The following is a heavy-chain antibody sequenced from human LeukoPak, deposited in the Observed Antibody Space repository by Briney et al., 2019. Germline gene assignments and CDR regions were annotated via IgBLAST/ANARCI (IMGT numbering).Heavy chain of an antibody. V-gene: IGHV4-34*01. D-gene: IGHD2-2*01. Sequence: SETLSLTCADYGGSFSGYYWSWFRQPPGKGMKWIGEINHSGSTNYNPSLKSRVTISVDTSENQFSLKLSSVTAADTAVYYCARAPRYCSSTSCRWVTDDYWGQGTLVTVSS. J-gene: IGHJ4*02. CDR2: INHSGST. CDR3: ARAPRYCSSTSCRWVTDDY. CDR1: GGSFSGYY.